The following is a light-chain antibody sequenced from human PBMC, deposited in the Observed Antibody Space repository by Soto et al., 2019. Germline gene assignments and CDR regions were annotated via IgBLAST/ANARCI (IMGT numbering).Light chain of an antibody. CDR1: SSNIGSNY. CDR3: AAWDDSLRGYV. J-gene: IGLJ1*01. Sequence: QSALTQPPSASGTPGQRVTISCSGSSSNIGSNYVYWYQQLPGTAPKLLIYSHNQRPSGVPDRFSGSKSGTSASLAISGLRSDDEADHYCAAWDDSLRGYVFGTGTKLTVL. CDR2: SHN. V-gene: IGLV1-47*02.